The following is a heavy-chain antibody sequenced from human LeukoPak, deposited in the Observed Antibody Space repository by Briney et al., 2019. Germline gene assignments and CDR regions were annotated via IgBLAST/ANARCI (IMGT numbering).Heavy chain of an antibody. CDR2: INPNSGGT. J-gene: IGHJ4*02. D-gene: IGHD3-10*01. CDR3: SRGAGGFGEFDFDY. Sequence: GASVKVSCKASGYTFTGYYMHWVRQAPGQGLEWMGWINPNSGGTSYAQKFQDRVTMTRDTSISTAYMELRSDDTAVYYCSRGAGGFGEFDFDYWGQGTLVTVSS. V-gene: IGHV1-2*02. CDR1: GYTFTGYY.